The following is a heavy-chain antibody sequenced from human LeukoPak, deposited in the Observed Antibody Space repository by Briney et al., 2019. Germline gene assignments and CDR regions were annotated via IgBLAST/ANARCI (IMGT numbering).Heavy chain of an antibody. Sequence: SETLSLTCTVSGGSISSYYWSWIRQPAGKGLEWIGRIYTSGSTNYNPSLKSRVTMSVDTSKNQFSLKLSSVTAADTAVYYCARDRVGVTRARLVYNWFDPWGQGTLVTVSS. CDR1: GGSISSYY. V-gene: IGHV4-4*07. CDR3: ARDRVGVTRARLVYNWFDP. CDR2: IYTSGST. D-gene: IGHD1-26*01. J-gene: IGHJ5*02.